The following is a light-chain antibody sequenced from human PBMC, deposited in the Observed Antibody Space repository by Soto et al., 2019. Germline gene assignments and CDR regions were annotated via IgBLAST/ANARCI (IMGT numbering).Light chain of an antibody. Sequence: DIQLTQSPSFLSASVGDRVTITCRASQDISNYLAWYQQKPGKAPNLLMYVECTLQSGVPSTFSGSGAGTAFTLTISSLQPEDLATYYCEQLFSFPPTFGQGTRLEIK. CDR1: QDISNY. J-gene: IGKJ5*01. V-gene: IGKV1-9*01. CDR2: VEC. CDR3: EQLFSFPPT.